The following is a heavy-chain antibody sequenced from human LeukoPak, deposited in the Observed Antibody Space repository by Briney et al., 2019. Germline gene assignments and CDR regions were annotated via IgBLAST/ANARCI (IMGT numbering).Heavy chain of an antibody. CDR3: ARGKNRWGIRQGGYFDY. D-gene: IGHD3-16*01. Sequence: PSETLSLTCAVYGGSFSGYYWSWIRQPPGKGLEWIGEINHSGSTNYNPSLKSRVTISVDTSKNQFSLKLSSVTAADTAVYYCARGKNRWGIRQGGYFDYWGKGTLVTVSS. CDR1: GGSFSGYY. J-gene: IGHJ4*02. CDR2: INHSGST. V-gene: IGHV4-34*01.